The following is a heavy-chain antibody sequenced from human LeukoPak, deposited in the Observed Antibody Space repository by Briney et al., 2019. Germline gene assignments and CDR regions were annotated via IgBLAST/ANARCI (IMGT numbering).Heavy chain of an antibody. V-gene: IGHV3-48*04. J-gene: IGHJ6*03. CDR2: ISSSSSTI. D-gene: IGHD6-13*01. Sequence: GGSLRLSCAASGFTFSSYSMNWVRQAPGKGLEWVSYISSSSSTIYYADSVKGRFTISRDNAKNSLYLQMNSLRAEDTAVYYCARSGSSSWAPYYYYYMDVWGKGTTVTVSS. CDR3: ARSGSSSWAPYYYYYMDV. CDR1: GFTFSSYS.